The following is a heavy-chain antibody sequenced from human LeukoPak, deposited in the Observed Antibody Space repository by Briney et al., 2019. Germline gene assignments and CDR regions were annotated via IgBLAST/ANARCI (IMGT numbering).Heavy chain of an antibody. CDR2: IYYSGST. J-gene: IGHJ3*02. CDR1: GGSISSYC. V-gene: IGHV4-59*01. Sequence: SETLSLTCTVSGGSISSYCWSWIRQPPGKGLEWIGYIYYSGSTNYNPSLKSRVTISVDTSKNQFSLKLSSVTAADTAVYYCATHDYYGSVGAFDIWGQGTMVTVSS. CDR3: ATHDYYGSVGAFDI. D-gene: IGHD3-10*01.